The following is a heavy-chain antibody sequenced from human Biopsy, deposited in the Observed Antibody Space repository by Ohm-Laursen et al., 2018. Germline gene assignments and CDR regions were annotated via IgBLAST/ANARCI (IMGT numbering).Heavy chain of an antibody. D-gene: IGHD2-8*02. Sequence: SDTLSLTCTVSGGSISSDYWSRIRQTPGKGLEWIGYIYYSGSTNYNPSLKSRVTMSVDTSKNQFSLKLTSVTAADTAVYYCARDRIAYCTATSCDNFGLDVWGQGTTVTVSS. J-gene: IGHJ6*02. CDR1: GGSISSDY. CDR3: ARDRIAYCTATSCDNFGLDV. CDR2: IYYSGST. V-gene: IGHV4-59*01.